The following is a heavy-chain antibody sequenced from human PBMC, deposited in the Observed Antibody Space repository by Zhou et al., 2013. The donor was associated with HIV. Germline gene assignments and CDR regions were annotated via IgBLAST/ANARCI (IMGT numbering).Heavy chain of an antibody. V-gene: IGHV1-18*01. CDR1: GYTFTNHG. CDR3: VRNRYFQGVTKYDAFDI. J-gene: IGHJ3*02. D-gene: IGHD3-16*02. CDR2: VATYNGET. Sequence: QVRLVQSGAEMKRPGASLKVSCKVSGYTFTNHGLSWVRQAPGLGPEWVGWVATYNGETDYAQNFEGRVIMTTDTSTSTAYLELRRLRSDDTAIYYCVRNRYFQGVTKYDAFDIWGQGTMVTV.